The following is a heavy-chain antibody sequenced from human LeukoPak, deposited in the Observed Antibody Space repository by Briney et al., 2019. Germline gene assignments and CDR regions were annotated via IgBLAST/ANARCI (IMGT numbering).Heavy chain of an antibody. CDR3: ARDGGYYYGSGSYYNWFDP. Sequence: SETLSLTCAVSGGSITNNNWWNWVRQPPGKGLEWIGEIHHSGRTNYNPSHKSRVTISVDKSKNQFSLKLSSVTAADAAVYYCARDGGYYYGSGSYYNWFDPWGQGTLVTVSS. D-gene: IGHD3-10*01. CDR2: IHHSGRT. V-gene: IGHV4-4*02. CDR1: GGSITNNNW. J-gene: IGHJ5*02.